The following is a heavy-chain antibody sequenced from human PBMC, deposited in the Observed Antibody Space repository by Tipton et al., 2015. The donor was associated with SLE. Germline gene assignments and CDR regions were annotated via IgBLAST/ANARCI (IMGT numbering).Heavy chain of an antibody. CDR1: GPSISSHY. Sequence: LRLSCTVSGPSISSHYWNWIRQTPGKGLEWIGYIYYSRHTNYNPSLESRVTISIDTSKNQLSLKLTSVTAADTAVYYCARGSVVADDYWGQGTLVTVSS. D-gene: IGHD2-15*01. CDR3: ARGSVVADDY. J-gene: IGHJ4*01. V-gene: IGHV4-59*11. CDR2: IYYSRHT.